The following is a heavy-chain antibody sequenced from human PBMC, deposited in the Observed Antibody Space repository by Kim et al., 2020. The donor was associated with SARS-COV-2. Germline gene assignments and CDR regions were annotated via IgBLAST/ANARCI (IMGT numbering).Heavy chain of an antibody. J-gene: IGHJ3*02. V-gene: IGHV4-39*01. CDR2: IYYSGST. CDR1: GGSISSSSYY. CDR3: ARSPRVVVAFDI. Sequence: SETLSLTCTVSGGSISSSSYYWGWIRQPPGKGLEWIGSIYYSGSTYYNPSLKSRVTISVDTSKNQFSLKLSSVTAADTAVYYCARSPRVVVAFDIWGQGTMVTVSS. D-gene: IGHD2-21*01.